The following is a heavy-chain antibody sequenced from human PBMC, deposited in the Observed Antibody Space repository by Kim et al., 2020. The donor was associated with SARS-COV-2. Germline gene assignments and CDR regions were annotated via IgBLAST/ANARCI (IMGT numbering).Heavy chain of an antibody. Sequence: GGSLRLSCVVSGFSFTNDGMAWVRQAPGRGLEWVSTISDIDDRTYYADSVQGRFTISRDSSKNTLYLQMSSLRADDTAIYYCARAVFTWTGAPYLRFWGRGALVTVSS. CDR1: GFSFTNDG. D-gene: IGHD7-27*01. CDR3: ARAVFTWTGAPYLRF. V-gene: IGHV3-23*01. J-gene: IGHJ4*02. CDR2: ISDIDDRT.